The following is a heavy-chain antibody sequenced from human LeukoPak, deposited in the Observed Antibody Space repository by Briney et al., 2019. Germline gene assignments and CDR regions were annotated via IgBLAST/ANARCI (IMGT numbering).Heavy chain of an antibody. J-gene: IGHJ4*02. CDR2: ISSSSSYM. D-gene: IGHD3-22*01. CDR3: ARDADDSSGYY. V-gene: IGHV3-21*01. CDR1: GFTFSSYS. Sequence: GGSLRLSCAASGFTFSSYSMNWVRQAPGKGLEWVSSISSSSSYMYYADSVKGRFTISRDNAKNSLYLQMNSLRAEDTAVYYCARDADDSSGYYWGQGTLVTVSS.